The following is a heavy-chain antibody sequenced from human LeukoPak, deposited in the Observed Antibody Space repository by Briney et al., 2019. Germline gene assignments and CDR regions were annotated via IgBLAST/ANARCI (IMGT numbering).Heavy chain of an antibody. CDR2: IIPIFGTA. V-gene: IGHV1-69*13. J-gene: IGHJ4*02. CDR1: GGTFTSYA. CDR3: ARAYCSGGSCSAEVDY. D-gene: IGHD2-15*01. Sequence: SVKVSCKASGGTFTSYAISWVRQAPGQGLEWMGGIIPIFGTANYAQKFQGRVTITADESTSTAYMELSSLRSEDTAVYYCARAYCSGGSCSAEVDYWGQGTLVTVSS.